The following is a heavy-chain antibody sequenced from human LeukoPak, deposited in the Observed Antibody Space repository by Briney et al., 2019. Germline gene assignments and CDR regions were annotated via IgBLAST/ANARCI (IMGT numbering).Heavy chain of an antibody. CDR3: VKVRGRARVGYFDY. CDR1: GCSFSSCW. J-gene: IGHJ4*02. D-gene: IGHD1-26*01. CDR2: INKDGSVT. V-gene: IGHV3-74*01. Sequence: GGSLTLSCAASGCSFSSCWIHWVRQAPAKGLVWVSRINKDGSVTDHAESVKARFSISRDNAKNTLYLQMNSLRLEDTAIYYCVKVRGRARVGYFDYWGQGTLVTVSS.